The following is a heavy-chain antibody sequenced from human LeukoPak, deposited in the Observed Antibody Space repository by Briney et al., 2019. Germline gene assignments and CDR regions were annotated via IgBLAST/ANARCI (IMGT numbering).Heavy chain of an antibody. CDR1: GASISSYY. CDR2: IYYSGST. D-gene: IGHD1-20*01. J-gene: IGHJ4*02. Sequence: SETLSLTCTVSGASISSYYWSWIRQPPGKGLEWIGYIYYSGSTNYNPSLKSRVTISVDTSKNQFSLKLSSVTAADTAVYYCASFGITGTTSGPNFDYWGQGTLVTVSS. CDR3: ASFGITGTTSGPNFDY. V-gene: IGHV4-59*01.